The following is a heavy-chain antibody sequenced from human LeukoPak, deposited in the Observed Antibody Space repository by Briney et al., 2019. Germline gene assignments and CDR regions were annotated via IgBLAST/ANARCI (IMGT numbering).Heavy chain of an antibody. D-gene: IGHD3-16*02. V-gene: IGHV4-30-2*01. CDR3: ARGDGDSSLFDY. CDR2: IYHSGST. Sequence: PSQTLSLTCAVSGGSISSGGYSWSWIRQPPGKGLEWIGYIYHSGSTYYNPSLESRVTISVDRSKNQFSLKLSSVTAADTAVYYCARGDGDSSLFDYWGQGTLVTVSS. J-gene: IGHJ4*02. CDR1: GGSISSGGYS.